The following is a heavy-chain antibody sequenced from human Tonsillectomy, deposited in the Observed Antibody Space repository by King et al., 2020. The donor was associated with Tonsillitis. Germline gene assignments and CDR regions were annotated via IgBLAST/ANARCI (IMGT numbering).Heavy chain of an antibody. Sequence: VQLVQSGVEVKKPGASVTVSCRASGYTFTNYGITWLRQAPGQGLEWMGWISVYNGDTDYAEKFKGRLTMTTDTSTSTSHLELRSLGSDDTAVYYCARVRLGIATRLDSKNAFDVWGQGTTVSVSS. CDR1: GYTFTNYG. CDR3: ARVRLGIATRLDSKNAFDV. CDR2: ISVYNGDT. D-gene: IGHD2-21*01. V-gene: IGHV1-18*04. J-gene: IGHJ3*01.